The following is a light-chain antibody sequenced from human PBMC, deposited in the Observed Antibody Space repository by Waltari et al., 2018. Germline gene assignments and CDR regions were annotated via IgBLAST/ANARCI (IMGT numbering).Light chain of an antibody. CDR2: LVS. Sequence: DIVMTQSPLSLSVTPGEPASISCTSSQSLLHSSGNTFLDWYVRKPGQSPQLLIYLVSIRASGVPDRFSGGGSGTDCTLKISRVEAEDVGVYFCMQARQTPWTFGQGTKVEIK. J-gene: IGKJ1*01. CDR1: QSLLHSSGNTF. V-gene: IGKV2-28*01. CDR3: MQARQTPWT.